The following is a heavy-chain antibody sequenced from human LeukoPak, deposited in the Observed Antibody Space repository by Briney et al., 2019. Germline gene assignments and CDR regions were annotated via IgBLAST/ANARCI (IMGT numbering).Heavy chain of an antibody. CDR2: VSGRDTST. D-gene: IGHD3-9*01. CDR1: GFTFSQYW. V-gene: IGHV3-23*01. Sequence: GGSLRLSCVASGFTFSQYWMTWVRQAPGKGLEWVSAVSGRDTSTYYTDSVKGRSTISRDNSKNTLYLQMNSLSAEDTAIYYCAKWGDYDVLTGYYDSDYWGQGTLVTVSS. J-gene: IGHJ4*02. CDR3: AKWGDYDVLTGYYDSDY.